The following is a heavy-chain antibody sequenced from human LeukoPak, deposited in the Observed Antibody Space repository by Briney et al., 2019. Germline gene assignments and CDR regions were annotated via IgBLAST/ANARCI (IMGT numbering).Heavy chain of an antibody. CDR3: ARAPQWLVRYFYL. CDR2: IYYSGST. Sequence: SETLSLTCTVSGGSISSYYWSWIRQPPGKGLEWIGYIYYSGSTNYNPSLKSRVTISVDTSKNQFSLKLSSVTAADTAVYYCARAPQWLVRYFYLWGRGTLVTVSS. CDR1: GGSISSYY. J-gene: IGHJ2*01. D-gene: IGHD6-19*01. V-gene: IGHV4-59*01.